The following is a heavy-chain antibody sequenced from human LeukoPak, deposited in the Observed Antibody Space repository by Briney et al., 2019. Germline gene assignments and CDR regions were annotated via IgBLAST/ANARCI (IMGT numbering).Heavy chain of an antibody. J-gene: IGHJ3*02. CDR1: EFTFSNFW. CDR3: ARDSGSCRGCAFDI. CDR2: TNRDGSEK. Sequence: PGGSLRLSCAASEFTFSNFWMSWVRQVPGKGLEWVANTNRDGSEKYYVVSVKGRVTISRDNAMNFLYLQLNSLRVDDTAVYYCARDSGSCRGCAFDIWGQGTVVTVPS. V-gene: IGHV3-7*01. D-gene: IGHD1-26*01.